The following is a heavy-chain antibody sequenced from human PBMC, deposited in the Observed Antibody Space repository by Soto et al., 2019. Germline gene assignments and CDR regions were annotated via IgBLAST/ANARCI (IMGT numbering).Heavy chain of an antibody. CDR1: GYSFTSYW. CDR3: AITPTHYDFWSGLYGMDV. V-gene: IGHV5-51*01. Sequence: GESLKLSCKGSGYSFTSYWIGWVRQMPGKGLEWMGIIYPGDSDTRYSPSFQGQVTISADKSISTAYLQWSSLKASDTAMYYCAITPTHYDFWSGLYGMDVWGQGTTVTVSS. CDR2: IYPGDSDT. D-gene: IGHD3-3*01. J-gene: IGHJ6*02.